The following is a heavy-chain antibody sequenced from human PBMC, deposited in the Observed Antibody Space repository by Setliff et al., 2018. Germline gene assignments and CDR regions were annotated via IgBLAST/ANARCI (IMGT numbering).Heavy chain of an antibody. CDR2: IYIGGSA. CDR3: AREQWLDPPGYYYMDV. J-gene: IGHJ6*03. CDR1: GGSISSYY. V-gene: IGHV4-4*07. Sequence: SETLSLTCTVPGGSISSYYWSWIRQPAGKGLEWIGHIYIGGSANYNPSLKSRATMSIDTSKNQFSLKLNSVTAADMAVYYCAREQWLDPPGYYYMDVWAKGTTVTVS. D-gene: IGHD6-19*01.